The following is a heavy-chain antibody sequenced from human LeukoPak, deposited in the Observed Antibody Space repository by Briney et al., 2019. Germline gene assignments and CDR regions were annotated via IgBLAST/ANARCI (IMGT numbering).Heavy chain of an antibody. V-gene: IGHV3-66*02. CDR3: ARSTYSSSSYYFDY. J-gene: IGHJ4*02. D-gene: IGHD6-13*01. Sequence: PGGSLRLSCAASGFTVSSNYMSWVRQAPGKGLEWVSVIYSGGSTYYADSVKGRFTISRDNSKNTLYLQMNSLRAEDTAVYYCARSTYSSSSYYFDYWGQGSLVTVSP. CDR1: GFTVSSNY. CDR2: IYSGGST.